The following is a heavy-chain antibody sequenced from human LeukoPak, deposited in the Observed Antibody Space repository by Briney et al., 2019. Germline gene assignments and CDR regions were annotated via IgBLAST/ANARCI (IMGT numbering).Heavy chain of an antibody. CDR2: IKQDGSEK. Sequence: GGSLRLSCAASGFFFSNYTMTWVRQAPGKGLEWVANIKQDGSEKHYVDSVKGRFTTSRDNAKNSLYLQMNSLRDEDTAVYYCARSNWNFDYWGQGTLVTVSS. D-gene: IGHD1-20*01. J-gene: IGHJ4*02. CDR3: ARSNWNFDY. V-gene: IGHV3-7*01. CDR1: GFFFSNYT.